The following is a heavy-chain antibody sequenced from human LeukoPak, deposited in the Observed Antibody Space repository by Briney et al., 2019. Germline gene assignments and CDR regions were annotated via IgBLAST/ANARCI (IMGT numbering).Heavy chain of an antibody. CDR3: ARARSYYDSYAFDI. Sequence: SETLSLTCTVSGGSISSYYWSWIQQPAGKGLEWIGRIYTSGSTNYNPSLKSRVTMSVDTSKNQFSLKLSSVTAADTAVYYCARARSYYDSYAFDIWGQGTMVTVSS. CDR1: GGSISSYY. CDR2: IYTSGST. J-gene: IGHJ3*02. V-gene: IGHV4-4*07. D-gene: IGHD3-22*01.